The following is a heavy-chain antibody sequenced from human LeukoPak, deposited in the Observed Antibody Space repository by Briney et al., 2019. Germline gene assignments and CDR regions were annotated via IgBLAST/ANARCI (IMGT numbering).Heavy chain of an antibody. CDR2: IIPIFGTA. Sequence: ASVKVSCKASGGTFSSYAISWVRQAPGQGLEWMGGIIPIFGTADYAQKFQGRVTITADESTSTAYMELSSLRSEDTAVYYCARDPGQGIDYWGQGTLVTVSS. V-gene: IGHV1-69*13. CDR1: GGTFSSYA. J-gene: IGHJ4*02. D-gene: IGHD1-14*01. CDR3: ARDPGQGIDY.